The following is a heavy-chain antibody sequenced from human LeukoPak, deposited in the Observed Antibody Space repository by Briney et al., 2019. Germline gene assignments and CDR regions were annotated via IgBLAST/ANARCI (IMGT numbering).Heavy chain of an antibody. J-gene: IGHJ4*02. CDR2: IKQDGSEE. CDR3: ARELDDSWKDY. Sequence: PGGSLRLSCAASGFTFSSYWMSWVRQAPGKGLEWVANIKQDGSEEYYVDSVKGRFTISRDNAKNSLYLQMNSLRAEDTAVYYCARELDDSWKDYWGQGTLVTVSS. V-gene: IGHV3-7*01. D-gene: IGHD1-1*01. CDR1: GFTFSSYW.